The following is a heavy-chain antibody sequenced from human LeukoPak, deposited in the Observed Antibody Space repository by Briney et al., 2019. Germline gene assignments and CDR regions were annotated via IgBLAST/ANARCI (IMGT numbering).Heavy chain of an antibody. V-gene: IGHV1-18*01. CDR2: ISAYNGST. Sequence: ASVTVSCKASGYTFTSYGISWVRQAPGQGLEWMGWISAYNGSTNYAQKLQGRVTMTTDTSTSTAYMELRSLRSDDTAVYYCARAGGQWELLRDFDYWGQGTLVTVSS. J-gene: IGHJ4*02. CDR1: GYTFTSYG. D-gene: IGHD1-26*01. CDR3: ARAGGQWELLRDFDY.